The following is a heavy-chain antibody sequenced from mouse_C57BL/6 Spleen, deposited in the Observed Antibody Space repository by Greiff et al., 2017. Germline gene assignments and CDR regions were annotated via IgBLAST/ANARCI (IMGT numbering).Heavy chain of an antibody. Sequence: VQLQQPGAELVMPGASVKLSCKASGYTFTSYWMHWVKQRPGQGLEWIGEIDPSDSYTNYNQKFKGKSTLTVDKSSSTAYMQLSSLTSEDSAVYYCARLGYYGYFDYWGQGTTLTVSS. J-gene: IGHJ2*01. V-gene: IGHV1-69*01. D-gene: IGHD2-1*01. CDR3: ARLGYYGYFDY. CDR1: GYTFTSYW. CDR2: IDPSDSYT.